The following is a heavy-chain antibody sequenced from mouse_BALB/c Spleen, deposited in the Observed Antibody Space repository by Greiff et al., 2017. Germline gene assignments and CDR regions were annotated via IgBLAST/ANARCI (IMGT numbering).Heavy chain of an antibody. Sequence: DVKLVESGGGLVQPGGSRKLSCAASGFTFSSFGMHWVRQAPEKGLEWVAYISSGSSTIYYADTVKGRFTISRDNPKNTLFLQMTSLRSEDTAMYYCAKGRGPQYYAMDYWGQGTSVTVSS. V-gene: IGHV5-17*02. J-gene: IGHJ4*01. D-gene: IGHD3-3*01. CDR2: ISSGSSTI. CDR3: AKGRGPQYYAMDY. CDR1: GFTFSSFG.